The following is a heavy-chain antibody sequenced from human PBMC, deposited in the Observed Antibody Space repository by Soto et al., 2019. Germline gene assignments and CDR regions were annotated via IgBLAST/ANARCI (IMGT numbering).Heavy chain of an antibody. D-gene: IGHD3-10*01. CDR2: IDNAGTDS. CDR3: ARGWFGPDV. V-gene: IGHV3-74*01. J-gene: IGHJ6*04. Sequence: GGSKRLSCTAAGLNLRGRARHWVRQAPGKGLVWVSGIDNAGTDSTYADSVKGRFTSSRDNAKNMLYLQMNSLRVEDTAVYYCARGWFGPDVWGKGTTVTVSS. CDR1: GLNLRGRA.